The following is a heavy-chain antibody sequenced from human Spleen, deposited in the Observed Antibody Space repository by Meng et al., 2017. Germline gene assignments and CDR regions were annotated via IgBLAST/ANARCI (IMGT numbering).Heavy chain of an antibody. Sequence: VTLQPVEAGRVKPSEPLSLTCFVCCGSFSYFYWSCIRQPPGKGLEWIGESKNSESTNYNPSLESRATISVDTSQNNLSLKLISVTAADSAVYYCARGPTTMAHDFDYWGQGTLVTVSS. CDR3: ARGPTTMAHDFDY. CDR1: CGSFSYFY. V-gene: IGHV4-34*01. CDR2: SKNSEST. D-gene: IGHD4-11*01. J-gene: IGHJ4*02.